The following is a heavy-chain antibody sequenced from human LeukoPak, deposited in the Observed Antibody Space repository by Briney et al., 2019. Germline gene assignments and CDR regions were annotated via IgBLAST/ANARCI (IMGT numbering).Heavy chain of an antibody. CDR2: IISSSTYI. CDR3: ARGSQWNPGIAAAGNFDY. D-gene: IGHD6-13*01. Sequence: GGSLRLSCAASGFTFSSYSMNWVRQAPGKGLEWVSSIISSSTYIYSADSVKGRFTISRDNTKNSLYLQMNSLRAEDTAVYYCARGSQWNPGIAAAGNFDYWGQGTLVTVSS. V-gene: IGHV3-21*01. J-gene: IGHJ4*02. CDR1: GFTFSSYS.